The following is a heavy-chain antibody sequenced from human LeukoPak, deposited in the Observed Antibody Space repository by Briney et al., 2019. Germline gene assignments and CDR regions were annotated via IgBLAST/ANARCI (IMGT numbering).Heavy chain of an antibody. V-gene: IGHV4-39*07. Sequence: SETLSLTCTVSGGSISSSSYYWGWIRQPPGKGLEWIGSIYYSGSTYYNPSLKSRVTISVDTSKNQFSLKLSSVTAADTAVYYCARVVQLEQYFDYWGQGTLVTVSS. D-gene: IGHD1-1*01. CDR1: GGSISSSSYY. CDR2: IYYSGST. J-gene: IGHJ4*02. CDR3: ARVVQLEQYFDY.